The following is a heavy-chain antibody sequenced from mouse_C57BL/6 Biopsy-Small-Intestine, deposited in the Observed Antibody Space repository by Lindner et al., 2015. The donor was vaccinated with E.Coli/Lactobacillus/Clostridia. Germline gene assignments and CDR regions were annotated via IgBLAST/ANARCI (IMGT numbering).Heavy chain of an antibody. V-gene: IGHV1-82*01. CDR3: ARGFITTIVDYTMDY. J-gene: IGHJ4*01. D-gene: IGHD1-1*01. Sequence: VQLQESGPELVXPGASVKISCKASGYAFTSSWMNWVKQRPGKGLEWIGRIFPGDGDADYNGKFKAKAALTADTSSSTAYLQLSSLTSDDSAVYFCARGFITTIVDYTMDYWGQGTSVTVSS. CDR1: GYAFTSSW. CDR2: IFPGDGDA.